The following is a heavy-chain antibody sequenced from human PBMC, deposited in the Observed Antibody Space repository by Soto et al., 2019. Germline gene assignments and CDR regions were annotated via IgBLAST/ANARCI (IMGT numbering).Heavy chain of an antibody. CDR2: IKTDGTDK. CDR3: ARDHITSWTASYH. J-gene: IGHJ5*02. Sequence: QPGGSLRLSCAASGFTFSSYWMTWFRQAQGKGLEWVANIKTDGTDKFYVDSVKGRFTISRDNARNLVFLRMDSLRVDDTAVYYCARDHITSWTASYHWGQGIKVTVS. D-gene: IGHD2-2*01. CDR1: GFTFSSYW. V-gene: IGHV3-7*01.